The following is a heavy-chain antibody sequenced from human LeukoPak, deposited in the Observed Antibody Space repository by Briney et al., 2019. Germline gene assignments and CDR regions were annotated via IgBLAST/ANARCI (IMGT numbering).Heavy chain of an antibody. J-gene: IGHJ3*02. D-gene: IGHD2/OR15-2a*01. CDR1: GGSIRGYY. V-gene: IGHV4-59*13. CDR2: MYYSGSF. CDR3: ARTPFTGDAFDI. Sequence: SETLSLTCTVSGGSIRGYYWSWIRQPPGKGLEWIGYMYYSGSFNYNPSLKSRVTISGDTSKNHLSLNLIYVIAADTAVYYCARTPFTGDAFDIWGQGTMVTVSS.